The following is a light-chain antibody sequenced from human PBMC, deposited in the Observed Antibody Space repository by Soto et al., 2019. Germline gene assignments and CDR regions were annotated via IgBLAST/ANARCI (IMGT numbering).Light chain of an antibody. Sequence: EIVLTQSPATLSLSPGERATLSCRASQSVSSYLAWYQQKPGQAPRLLIYDASNRATGIPTRFSGSGSGTDFTLTISSLEPEDFAVYYCQQRGNWPRTFGGGTRLEIK. CDR1: QSVSSY. V-gene: IGKV3-11*01. J-gene: IGKJ4*01. CDR2: DAS. CDR3: QQRGNWPRT.